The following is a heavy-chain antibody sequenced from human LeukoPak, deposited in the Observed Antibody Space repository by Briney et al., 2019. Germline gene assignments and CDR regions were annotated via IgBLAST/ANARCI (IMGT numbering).Heavy chain of an antibody. CDR2: INSDGSST. Sequence: AGGSLRLSCAASGFTFSSYWMHWVRQAPGKGLVWVSRINSDGSSTSYADSVKGRFTISRDNAKNTPYFQMNSLRAEDTAVYYCARAGPSSSWHQFDYWGQGTLVTVSS. CDR3: ARAGPSSSWHQFDY. J-gene: IGHJ4*02. CDR1: GFTFSSYW. V-gene: IGHV3-74*01. D-gene: IGHD6-13*01.